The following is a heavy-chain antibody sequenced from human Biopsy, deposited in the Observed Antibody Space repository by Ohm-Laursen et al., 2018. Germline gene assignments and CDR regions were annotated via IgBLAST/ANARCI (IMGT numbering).Heavy chain of an antibody. CDR1: GDTFTTSA. Sequence: SVKGSCKSSGDTFTTSAISWVRQVPGQGLDWMGRIIPILGTVDYGQNFQGRVTIRADTSTTFLELTSLRYDDTAVYYCASGNIGGVGLDVWGLGTTVTVSS. CDR3: ASGNIGGVGLDV. V-gene: IGHV1-69*04. J-gene: IGHJ6*02. CDR2: IIPILGTV. D-gene: IGHD3-10*01.